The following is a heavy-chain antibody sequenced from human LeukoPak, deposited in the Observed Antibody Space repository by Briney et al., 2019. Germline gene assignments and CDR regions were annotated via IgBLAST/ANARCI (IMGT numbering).Heavy chain of an antibody. CDR2: INPNSGGT. CDR3: ARDGFLEWLLYDY. V-gene: IGHV1-2*02. CDR1: GYTFTGYY. J-gene: IGHJ4*02. Sequence: ASVKVSCKASGYTFTGYYMHWVRQAPGQGLEWMGWINPNSGGTNYAQKFQGRVTMNRDTSISTAYMELSRLRSDDTAVYYCARDGFLEWLLYDYWGQGTLVTVSS. D-gene: IGHD3-3*01.